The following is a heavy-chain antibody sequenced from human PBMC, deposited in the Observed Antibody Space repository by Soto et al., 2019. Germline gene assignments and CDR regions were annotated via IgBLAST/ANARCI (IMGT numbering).Heavy chain of an antibody. J-gene: IGHJ6*02. CDR1: GFTFSSYG. V-gene: IGHV3-30*18. CDR2: ISYDGSNK. CDR3: AKEGGQKLYYYYGMDV. D-gene: IGHD2-15*01. Sequence: QVQLVESGGGVVQPGRSLRLSCAASGFTFSSYGMHWVRQAPGKGLEWVAVISYDGSNKYYADSVKGRFTISRDNSKNTLYLQMNSLRAEDTAVYYCAKEGGQKLYYYYGMDVWCQGTTVTVSS.